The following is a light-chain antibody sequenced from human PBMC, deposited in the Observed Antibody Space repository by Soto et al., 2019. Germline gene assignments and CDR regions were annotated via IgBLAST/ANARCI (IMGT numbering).Light chain of an antibody. CDR1: QRISSY. CDR2: AAS. CDR3: QQTYNAPYT. Sequence: DIQMTQSPSSLSASVGDRVTLTCRASQRISSYLNWFQQKPGRAPKLLIYAASSLQSGVPSRFSGSGSATDFTLTISSLQPEDFATYYCQQTYNAPYTFGQGTKLEIK. V-gene: IGKV1-39*01. J-gene: IGKJ2*01.